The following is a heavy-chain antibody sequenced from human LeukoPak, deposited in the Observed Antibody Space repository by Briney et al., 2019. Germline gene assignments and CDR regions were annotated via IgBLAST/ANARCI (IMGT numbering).Heavy chain of an antibody. V-gene: IGHV4-61*01. D-gene: IGHD1-7*01. J-gene: IGHJ4*02. CDR1: GGSVSGGNYY. CDR2: IHYSGST. CDR3: TRTGSTGGY. Sequence: PSETLSLTCTVSGGSVSGGNYYCSWIRQSPGKGLEWIGYIHYSGSTVYNPSLKSQVTMSIDTSKNQFSLNLSSATAADTAVYYCTRTGSTGGYWGQGTLVTVSS.